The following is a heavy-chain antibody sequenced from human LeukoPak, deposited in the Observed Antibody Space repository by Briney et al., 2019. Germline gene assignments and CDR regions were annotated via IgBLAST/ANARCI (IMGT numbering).Heavy chain of an antibody. CDR1: GGSSSSYY. CDR2: IYYSGST. CDR3: PRGILTGSGSSIDY. D-gene: IGHD3-9*01. J-gene: IGHJ4*02. V-gene: IGHV4-59*08. Sequence: SETLSLTCTVSGGSSSSYYWSWIRQPPGKGLEWIGYIYYSGSTNYNPSLKSRVTISVDTSKNQFSLKLSSVTAADTAVYYCPRGILTGSGSSIDYWGQGTLVTVSS.